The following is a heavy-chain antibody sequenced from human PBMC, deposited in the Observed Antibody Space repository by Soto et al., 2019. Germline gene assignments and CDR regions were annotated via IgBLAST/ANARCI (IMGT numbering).Heavy chain of an antibody. CDR3: ARHDSSGWYLRRGWFDP. D-gene: IGHD6-19*01. CDR1: GYSFTSYW. Sequence: GASLKISCKGSGYSFTSYWISWVRQMPGKGLEWMGRIDPSDSYTNYSPSFQGHVTISADKSISTAYLQWSSLKASDTAMYYCARHDSSGWYLRRGWFDPWGQGTLVTVSS. J-gene: IGHJ5*02. V-gene: IGHV5-10-1*01. CDR2: IDPSDSYT.